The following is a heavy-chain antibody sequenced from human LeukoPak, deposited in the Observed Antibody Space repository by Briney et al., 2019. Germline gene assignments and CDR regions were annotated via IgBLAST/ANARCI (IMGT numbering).Heavy chain of an antibody. V-gene: IGHV3-21*04. Sequence: GGSLRLSCAASGFTFSSYSFNWVRQAPGKVLEWVSSISSSRNDIYYADSVKGRFTISRDNVKSSLYLQMNSLRAEDTAVYYCASGYSRSSNDYWGHGTLVTVSS. CDR3: ASGYSRSSNDY. CDR1: GFTFSSYS. D-gene: IGHD6-6*01. CDR2: ISSSRNDI. J-gene: IGHJ4*01.